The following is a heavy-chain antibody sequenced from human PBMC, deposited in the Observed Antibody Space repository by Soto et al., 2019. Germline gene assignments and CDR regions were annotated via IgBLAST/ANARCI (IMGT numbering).Heavy chain of an antibody. V-gene: IGHV5-10-1*01. CDR1: GYSFTSYW. D-gene: IGHD4-4*01. CDR2: IDPSDSYT. CDR3: ERDYSNYHYYYGMDV. J-gene: IGHJ6*02. Sequence: PGESLKISCKGSGYSFTSYWISWVRQMPGKGLEWMGRIDPSDSYTNYSPSFQGHVTISADKSISTAYLQWSSLKASDTAMYYCERDYSNYHYYYGMDVCGQGTKVTVYS.